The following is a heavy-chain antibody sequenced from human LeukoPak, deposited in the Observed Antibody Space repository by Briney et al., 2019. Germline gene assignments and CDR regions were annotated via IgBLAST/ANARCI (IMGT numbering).Heavy chain of an antibody. V-gene: IGHV3-23*01. D-gene: IGHD5-18*01. CDR2: ISGSGGST. CDR3: AKPLRGYSYGSDY. Sequence: PPGGSLRLSCAASGFTLSDYYMSWIRQAPGKGLEWVSAISGSGGSTYYADSVKGRFTISRDNSKNTLYLQMNSLRAEDTAVYYCAKPLRGYSYGSDYWGQGTLVTVSS. CDR1: GFTLSDYY. J-gene: IGHJ4*02.